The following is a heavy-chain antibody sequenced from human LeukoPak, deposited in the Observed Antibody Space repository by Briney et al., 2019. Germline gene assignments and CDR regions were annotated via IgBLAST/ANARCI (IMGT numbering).Heavy chain of an antibody. Sequence: GGSLRLSCAASGFTFSSYSMNWVGQAPGKGLQWVSSISSSSSYIYYADSVKGRFTISRDNAKNSLYLQMNSLRAEDTAVYYCARDPEGGSYYPDYWGQGTLVTVSS. CDR3: ARDPEGGSYYPDY. V-gene: IGHV3-21*01. CDR1: GFTFSSYS. J-gene: IGHJ4*02. D-gene: IGHD1-26*01. CDR2: ISSSSSYI.